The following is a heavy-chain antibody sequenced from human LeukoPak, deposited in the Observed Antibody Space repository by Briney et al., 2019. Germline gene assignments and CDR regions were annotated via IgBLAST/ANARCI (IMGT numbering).Heavy chain of an antibody. CDR3: ARVVYSYGYYYYYYMDV. J-gene: IGHJ6*03. D-gene: IGHD5-18*01. Sequence: PGGSLRLSCAASGFTFSSHGMHWVRQTPAKGLEWVAFVRYDGSNKYYADSVKGRFIISRDNSKNTLFPQMNSLRAEDTAVYYCARVVYSYGYYYYYYMDVWGKGTTVTISS. V-gene: IGHV3-30*02. CDR1: GFTFSSHG. CDR2: VRYDGSNK.